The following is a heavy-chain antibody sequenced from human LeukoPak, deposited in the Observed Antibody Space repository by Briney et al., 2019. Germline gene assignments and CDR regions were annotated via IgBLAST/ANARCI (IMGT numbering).Heavy chain of an antibody. J-gene: IGHJ4*02. Sequence: ASVKVSCKASGYTFTGYYMHWVRQAPGQGLEWMGWINPNSGGTNSAQKFQGWVTMTRDTSISTAYMELSSLRSDDTAVYFCAREIGYGPHWGQGTLVTVSS. CDR2: INPNSGGT. D-gene: IGHD5-18*01. CDR1: GYTFTGYY. CDR3: AREIGYGPH. V-gene: IGHV1-2*04.